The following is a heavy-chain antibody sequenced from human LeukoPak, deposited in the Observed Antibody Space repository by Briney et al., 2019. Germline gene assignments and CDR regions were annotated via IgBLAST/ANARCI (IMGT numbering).Heavy chain of an antibody. Sequence: ASVKVSCKASGYTFTSYYMHWVRQAPGQGLEWVGWISAYNGNTRSAQKFQGRVSMTTDTSTSTAYMELRSLRFDDTAVFYCVRDLGVDTSMIFFDFWGQGTLVTVSS. CDR1: GYTFTSYY. CDR3: VRDLGVDTSMIFFDF. J-gene: IGHJ4*02. D-gene: IGHD5-18*01. V-gene: IGHV1-18*04. CDR2: ISAYNGNT.